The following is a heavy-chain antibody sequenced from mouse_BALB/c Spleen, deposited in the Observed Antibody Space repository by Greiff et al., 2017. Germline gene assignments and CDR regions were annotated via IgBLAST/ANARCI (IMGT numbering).Heavy chain of an antibody. CDR2: IDPANGNT. V-gene: IGHV14-3*02. CDR3: VYDYDAMDY. CDR1: GFNIKDTY. D-gene: IGHD2-10*02. Sequence: VQLQQSGAELVKPGASVKLSCTASGFNIKDTYMHWVKQRPEQGLEWIGRIDPANGNTKYDPKFQGKATITADTSSNTAYLQLSSLTSEDTTVYYCVYDYDAMDYWGQGTSVTVSS. J-gene: IGHJ4*01.